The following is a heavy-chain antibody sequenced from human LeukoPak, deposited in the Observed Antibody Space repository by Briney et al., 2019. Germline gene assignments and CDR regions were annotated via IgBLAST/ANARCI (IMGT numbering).Heavy chain of an antibody. Sequence: GGSLSLSCAASGFTFSTYWMSWVRQPPGKGLEWVANIKQDGSQEYYVDSVKGRFTISRDNAKNSLYLQMNSLRVEDTAVYYCVREEYGDHMWWWGQGTPVTVSS. V-gene: IGHV3-7*01. CDR1: GFTFSTYW. CDR2: IKQDGSQE. CDR3: VREEYGDHMWW. D-gene: IGHD4-17*01. J-gene: IGHJ4*02.